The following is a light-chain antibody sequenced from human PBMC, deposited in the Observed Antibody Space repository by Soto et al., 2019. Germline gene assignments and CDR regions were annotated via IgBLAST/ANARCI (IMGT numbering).Light chain of an antibody. J-gene: IGKJ2*01. CDR2: GAS. CDR3: QHFLYSPYI. V-gene: IGKV3-20*01. Sequence: EIGLTQSPGTLSLSPGERATLSCRASQSVSSNYLAWYQQKPGQPPRLLIYGASARATGIPDRFSGSGSGTAFTRTISRLEPEDFAVYYWQHFLYSPYIFGQGTKLGIK. CDR1: QSVSSNY.